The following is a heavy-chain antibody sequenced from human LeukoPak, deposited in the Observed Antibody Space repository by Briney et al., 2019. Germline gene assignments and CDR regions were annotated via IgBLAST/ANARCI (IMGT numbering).Heavy chain of an antibody. Sequence: GGSLRLSCAASGFTFSKYWMHWVRQAPGKGLVWVSRTNNDGSSTSYADSVKGRFTISRDNAKNSLYLQMNSLRAEDTAVYYCARSRSGGYYPSGDYWGQGTLVTVSS. CDR2: TNNDGSST. CDR3: ARSRSGGYYPSGDY. V-gene: IGHV3-74*01. CDR1: GFTFSKYW. D-gene: IGHD5-24*01. J-gene: IGHJ4*02.